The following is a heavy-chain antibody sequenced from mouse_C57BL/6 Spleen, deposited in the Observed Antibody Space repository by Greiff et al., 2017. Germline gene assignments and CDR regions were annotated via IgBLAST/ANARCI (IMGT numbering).Heavy chain of an antibody. CDR3: ARSGGRSPWFAY. V-gene: IGHV7-3*01. CDR2: IRNKANGYTT. J-gene: IGHJ3*01. Sequence: EVQLVESGGGLVQPGGSLSLSCAASGFTFTDYYMSWVRQPPGKALEWLGFIRNKANGYTTEYSASVKGRFTISRDNSQSIPYLQMNAMRAEDSSTYYCARSGGRSPWFAYWGQGTLVTVSA. D-gene: IGHD1-1*01. CDR1: GFTFTDYY.